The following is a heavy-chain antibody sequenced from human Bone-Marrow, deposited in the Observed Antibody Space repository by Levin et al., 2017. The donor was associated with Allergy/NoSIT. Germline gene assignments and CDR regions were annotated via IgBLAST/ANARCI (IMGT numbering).Heavy chain of an antibody. Sequence: GGSLRLSCTGSGFTFNDYALNWVRQAPGKGLEWVSVISAGFGSSTYYADSVKGRFIISRDRSKNTLYLQMNSLRADDTAVYCCAKDICPSSSCWYGGMDVWGQGTTVTVSS. J-gene: IGHJ6*02. V-gene: IGHV3-23*01. D-gene: IGHD2-2*01. CDR3: AKDICPSSSCWYGGMDV. CDR2: ISAGFGSST. CDR1: GFTFNDYA.